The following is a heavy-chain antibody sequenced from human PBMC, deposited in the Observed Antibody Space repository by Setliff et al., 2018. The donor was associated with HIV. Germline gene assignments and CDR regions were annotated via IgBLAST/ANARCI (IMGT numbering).Heavy chain of an antibody. D-gene: IGHD4-4*01. Sequence: PGGSLRLSCAASGFTFSVHGMHWVRQAPGKGLEWVAFINYDESSEYYADSVKGRVSISRDNSKHTVDLHMNSLRTEDTAVYYCAKDGDYRNGDYDAFDIWGLGTMVTVSS. CDR3: AKDGDYRNGDYDAFDI. J-gene: IGHJ3*02. CDR1: GFTFSVHG. CDR2: INYDESSE. V-gene: IGHV3-30*02.